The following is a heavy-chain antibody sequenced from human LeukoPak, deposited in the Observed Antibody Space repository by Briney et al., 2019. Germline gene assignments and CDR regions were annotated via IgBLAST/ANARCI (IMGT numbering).Heavy chain of an antibody. V-gene: IGHV3-20*04. CDR1: GFTFDDYG. D-gene: IGHD1-26*01. CDR3: ARVIRELRGYYFDY. Sequence: GGSLRLSCAASGFTFDDYGMSWVRQAPGKGLEWVSGINWNGGSTGYADSVKGRFTISRDNAKNSLYLQMNSLRPEDTDLYYCARVIRELRGYYFDYWGQGTLVTVSS. CDR2: INWNGGST. J-gene: IGHJ4*02.